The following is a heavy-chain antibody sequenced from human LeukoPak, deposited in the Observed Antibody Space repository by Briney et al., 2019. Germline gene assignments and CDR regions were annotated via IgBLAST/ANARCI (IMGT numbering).Heavy chain of an antibody. J-gene: IGHJ6*02. CDR2: ISAYNGNT. CDR1: GYTFTSYG. D-gene: IGHD3-9*01. Sequence: GASVKVSCKASGYTFTSYGISWVRQAPGQGLEWMGWISAYNGNTNYAQKFQGRVTITADESTRTAYMELSSLRSEDTAVYYCARSPLRYFEYGYYYGLDVWGQGTTVTVSS. CDR3: ARSPLRYFEYGYYYGLDV. V-gene: IGHV1-18*01.